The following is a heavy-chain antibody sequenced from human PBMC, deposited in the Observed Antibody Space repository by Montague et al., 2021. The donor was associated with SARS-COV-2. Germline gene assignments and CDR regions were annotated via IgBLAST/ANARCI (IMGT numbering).Heavy chain of an antibody. CDR2: IYHTGNT. CDR1: GASVTSTNW. J-gene: IGHJ4*02. V-gene: IGHV4-4*02. D-gene: IGHD3-22*01. CDR3: ASPKEGSGYSRAFDY. Sequence: SETLSLTCGVSGASVTSTNWWSWVRQPTGKGLEWIGEIYHTGNTNYSPSLKNRVSISLDKSKNQLSLRLNSVTAADTAVYYCASPKEGSGYSRAFDYWGQGILVTVSS.